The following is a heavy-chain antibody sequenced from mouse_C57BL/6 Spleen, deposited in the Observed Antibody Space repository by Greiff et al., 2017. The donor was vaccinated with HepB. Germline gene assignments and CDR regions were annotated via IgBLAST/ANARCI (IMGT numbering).Heavy chain of an antibody. Sequence: EVMLVESGGGLVKPGGSLKLSCAASGFTFSDYGMHWVRQAPEKGLEWVAYISSGSSTIYYADTVKGRFTISRDNAKNTLFLQMTSLRSEDTAMYYCARAHYYYGSSPFAYWGQGTLVTVSA. J-gene: IGHJ3*01. CDR2: ISSGSSTI. CDR3: ARAHYYYGSSPFAY. D-gene: IGHD1-1*01. V-gene: IGHV5-17*01. CDR1: GFTFSDYG.